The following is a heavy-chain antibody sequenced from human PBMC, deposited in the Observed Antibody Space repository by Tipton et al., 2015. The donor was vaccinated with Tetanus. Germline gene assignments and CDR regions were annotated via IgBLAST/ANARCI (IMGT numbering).Heavy chain of an antibody. J-gene: IGHJ5*02. Sequence: TLSLTCAVYGGSFSGYYWSWIRQPPGKGLEWIGEINHSGSTNYNPSLKSRVTISVDASKNQFSLKLSSVTAADTAVYYCARGLLVVVPACRGRYNWFDPLGQVTLVTGSS. D-gene: IGHD2-2*01. V-gene: IGHV4-34*01. CDR3: ARGLLVVVPACRGRYNWFDP. CDR1: GGSFSGYY. CDR2: INHSGST.